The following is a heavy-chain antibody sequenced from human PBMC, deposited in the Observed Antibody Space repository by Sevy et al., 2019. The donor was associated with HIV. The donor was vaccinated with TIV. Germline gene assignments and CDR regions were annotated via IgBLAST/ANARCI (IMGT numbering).Heavy chain of an antibody. D-gene: IGHD6-19*01. V-gene: IGHV3-30*04. CDR2: VSCDGGNK. CDR3: ARGPYSSGLRFDY. CDR1: GFSFRDYA. Sequence: GGSLRLSCVASGFSFRDYALHWVRQGPGKGLEWVAVVSCDGGNKYYPDSVKGRFTVSRDNSKNTLFLQMDSLRGEDTAVYYCARGPYSSGLRFDYWGQGTLVTVSS. J-gene: IGHJ4*02.